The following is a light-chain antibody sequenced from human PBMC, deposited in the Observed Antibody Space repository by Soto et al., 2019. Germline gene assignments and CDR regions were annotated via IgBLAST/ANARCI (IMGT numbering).Light chain of an antibody. CDR3: CSYTTRTSYV. Sequence: QSVLTQPASVSGSPGQSITISCTGTNSDVGGYNFVSWYQHHPGKAPKLIISDVTSRLSGISKRFSGSKSGTTASLTISGLQAEDEADYYCCSYTTRTSYVFGTGTKLTVL. CDR2: DVT. CDR1: NSDVGGYNF. V-gene: IGLV2-14*03. J-gene: IGLJ1*01.